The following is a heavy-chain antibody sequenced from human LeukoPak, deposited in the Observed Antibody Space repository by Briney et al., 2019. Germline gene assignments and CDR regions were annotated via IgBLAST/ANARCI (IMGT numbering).Heavy chain of an antibody. D-gene: IGHD3-10*02. Sequence: GGSLRLSCAASGFTFSSYSMNWVRQAPGKGLEWVSSISSSSSYIYYADSVKGRFTISRDNAKNPLYLQMNSLRAEDTAVYYCARGTMFPYYFDYWGQGTLVTVSS. V-gene: IGHV3-21*01. CDR2: ISSSSSYI. CDR3: ARGTMFPYYFDY. J-gene: IGHJ4*02. CDR1: GFTFSSYS.